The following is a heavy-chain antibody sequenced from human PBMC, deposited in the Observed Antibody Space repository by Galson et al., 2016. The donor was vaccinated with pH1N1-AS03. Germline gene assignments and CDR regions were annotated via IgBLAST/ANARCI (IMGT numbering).Heavy chain of an antibody. CDR1: GVSVPSSGLA. CDR3: ALPNSWGNAFEI. D-gene: IGHD3-16*01. Sequence: PALVKPPQTLTLTCSLSGVSVPSSGLAVGWFRLPPGKALEWLALIYWDDAKRFSPSLRNRLTITKDTSRNQAVLTVTNVDPLDTATYFCALPNSWGNAFEIWGPGTMVTVAS. CDR2: IYWDDAK. V-gene: IGHV2-5*02. J-gene: IGHJ3*02.